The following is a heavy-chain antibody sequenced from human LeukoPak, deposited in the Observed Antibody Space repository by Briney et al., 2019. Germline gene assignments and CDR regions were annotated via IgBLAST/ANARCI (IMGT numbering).Heavy chain of an antibody. CDR2: INHSGST. D-gene: IGHD6-6*01. Sequence: PSETLSLTCAVYGGSFSGYYWSWIRQPPGKGLEWIGEINHSGSTNYNPSLKSRVTISVDTSKNQFSLKLSSVTAADTAVYYCARRLAARPYAFDIWGQGTMVTVSS. CDR3: ARRLAARPYAFDI. J-gene: IGHJ3*02. CDR1: GGSFSGYY. V-gene: IGHV4-34*01.